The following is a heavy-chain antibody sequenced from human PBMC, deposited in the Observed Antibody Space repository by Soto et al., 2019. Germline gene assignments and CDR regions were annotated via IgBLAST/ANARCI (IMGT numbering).Heavy chain of an antibody. D-gene: IGHD2-21*01. CDR2: ISYDGSNK. V-gene: IGHV3-30-3*01. J-gene: IGHJ5*02. Sequence: GESLKISCAASGFTFSSYAMHWVRQAPGKGLEWVAVISYDGSNKYYADSVKGRFTISRDNSKNTLYLQMNSLTAEDTAVYYCAKAPSSDCNSGACSLRSWGQGTLVTVSS. CDR3: AKAPSSDCNSGACSLRS. CDR1: GFTFSSYA.